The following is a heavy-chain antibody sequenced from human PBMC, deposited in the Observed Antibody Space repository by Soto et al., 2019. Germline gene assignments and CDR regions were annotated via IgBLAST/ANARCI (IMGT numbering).Heavy chain of an antibody. Sequence: EVQLVESGGGLVQPGGSLRLSCAASGFTFSSYWMTWVRQAPGKGLEWVANIKEDGSEKYYVDSVKGRFTISRDNAKNPLYLQINTLRAEDTAVYYCARVFSSSFRYFYHYFGMDVWGQGTTVTVSS. V-gene: IGHV3-7*05. CDR1: GFTFSSYW. CDR3: ARVFSSSFRYFYHYFGMDV. CDR2: IKEDGSEK. D-gene: IGHD6-6*01. J-gene: IGHJ6*02.